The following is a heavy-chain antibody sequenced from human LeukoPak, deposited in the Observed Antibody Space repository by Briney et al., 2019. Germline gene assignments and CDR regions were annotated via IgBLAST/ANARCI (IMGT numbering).Heavy chain of an antibody. J-gene: IGHJ4*02. D-gene: IGHD5/OR15-5a*01. CDR1: GGSFSGYY. CDR2: IYYSGST. V-gene: IGHV4-59*01. Sequence: SETLSLTCAVYGGSFSGYYWSWIRQPPGRGLEWIGYIYYSGSTNYNPSLKSRVIVSVDTSKNQFSLKLSSVTAADTAVYYCARGVYPTHFDYLGQGTLVTVSS. CDR3: ARGVYPTHFDY.